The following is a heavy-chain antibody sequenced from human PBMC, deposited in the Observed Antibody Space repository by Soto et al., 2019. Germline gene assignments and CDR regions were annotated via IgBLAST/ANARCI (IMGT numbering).Heavy chain of an antibody. J-gene: IGHJ4*02. CDR2: ISSSSSYI. D-gene: IGHD6-6*01. CDR3: ARDQGSSSSADY. CDR1: GFTFSSYS. Sequence: GGSLRLSCAASGFTFSSYSMNWVRQAPGKGLEWVSSISSSSSYIYYADSVKGRFTISRDNAKNSLYLQMNSLRAEDTAVYYCARDQGSSSSADYWGQGTLVTVSS. V-gene: IGHV3-21*01.